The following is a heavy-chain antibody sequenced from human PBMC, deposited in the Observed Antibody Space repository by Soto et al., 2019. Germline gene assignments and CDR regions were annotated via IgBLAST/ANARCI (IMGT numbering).Heavy chain of an antibody. CDR1: GYTFTNYD. CDR2: TNPKSGYT. V-gene: IGHV1-8*01. J-gene: IGHJ4*02. D-gene: IGHD4-17*01. CDR3: ARTDGDLDY. Sequence: QVQLVQSGAEVKKPGASVKVSCKASGYTFTNYDINWVRQATGQGPEWMGWTNPKSGYTGFAQKFQGRVTMTRDSSISTAYMELHSLTSEDTAVYYCARTDGDLDYWGQGTLITVSS.